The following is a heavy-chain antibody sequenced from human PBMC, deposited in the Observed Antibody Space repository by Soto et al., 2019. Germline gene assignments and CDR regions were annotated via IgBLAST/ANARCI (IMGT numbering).Heavy chain of an antibody. CDR1: GDSVSSNSAA. D-gene: IGHD6-6*01. V-gene: IGHV6-1*01. Sequence: SQTLSLPCVISGDSVSSNSAACNLIRQSPSRGLEWLGRTYYRSKCYNDYAVSVESRITINPDTSKNQFSLQLNSVTPEDTAVYYCARDGSSSTSFDYWGQGTLVTVS. J-gene: IGHJ4*02. CDR2: TYYRSKCYN. CDR3: ARDGSSSTSFDY.